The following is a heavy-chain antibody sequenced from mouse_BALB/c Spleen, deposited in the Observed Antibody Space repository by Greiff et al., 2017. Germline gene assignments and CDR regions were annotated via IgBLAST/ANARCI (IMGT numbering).Heavy chain of an antibody. J-gene: IGHJ3*01. CDR3: ARSANWAFAY. D-gene: IGHD4-1*02. CDR1: GYSITSDYA. V-gene: IGHV3-2*02. Sequence: VQLQQSGPGLVKPSQSLSLTCTVTGYSITSDYAWNWIRQFPGNKLEWMGYISYSGSTSYNPSLKSRISITRDTSKNQFFLQLNSVTTEDTATYYCARSANWAFAYWGQGTLVTVSA. CDR2: ISYSGST.